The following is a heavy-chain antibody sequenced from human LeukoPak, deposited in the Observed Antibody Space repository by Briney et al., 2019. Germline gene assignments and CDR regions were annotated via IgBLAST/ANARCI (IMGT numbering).Heavy chain of an antibody. V-gene: IGHV1-2*02. Sequence: ASVKVSCKASGYTFTGYYMHWVQQAPGQGLEWMGWINPNSGGTNYAQKFQGRVTMTRDTSISTAYMELSRLRSDDTAVYYCARDHKSGYSYGFGIVGAIPDYWGQGTLVTVSS. CDR1: GYTFTGYY. J-gene: IGHJ4*02. CDR3: ARDHKSGYSYGFGIVGAIPDY. D-gene: IGHD5-18*01. CDR2: INPNSGGT.